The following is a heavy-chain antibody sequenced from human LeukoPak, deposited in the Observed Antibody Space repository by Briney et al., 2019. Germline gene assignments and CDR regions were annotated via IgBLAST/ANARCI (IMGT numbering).Heavy chain of an antibody. V-gene: IGHV1-18*01. Sequence: GASVRVSCAASDNTFTSYGFSWVRQAPGQGLEWMGWISAYNADTNYAQKVKGRVTFSTDKSTSTLYMELRSLTSDDTAVYFCARDRHIAAAGAPFDYWGQGTLVTVSS. D-gene: IGHD6-13*01. CDR2: ISAYNADT. J-gene: IGHJ4*02. CDR3: ARDRHIAAAGAPFDY. CDR1: DNTFTSYG.